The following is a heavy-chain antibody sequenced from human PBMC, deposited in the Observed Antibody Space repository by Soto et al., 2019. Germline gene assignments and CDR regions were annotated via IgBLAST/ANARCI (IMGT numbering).Heavy chain of an antibody. Sequence: QVQLVQSGAEVKKPGSSVKVSCKASGGTFSSYTISWVRQAPGQGLEWMGRIIPILGIANYAQKCQGRVTITAAHSPSTAYLALSSLRSEDTAVYYCARDGYEAYYYGMDVWGQGTTVTVSS. D-gene: IGHD3-3*01. J-gene: IGHJ6*02. CDR3: ARDGYEAYYYGMDV. CDR1: GGTFSSYT. CDR2: IIPILGIA. V-gene: IGHV1-69*08.